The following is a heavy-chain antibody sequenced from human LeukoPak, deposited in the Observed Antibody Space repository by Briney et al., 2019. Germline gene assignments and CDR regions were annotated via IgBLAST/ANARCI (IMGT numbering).Heavy chain of an antibody. CDR1: GGPISIYY. Sequence: PSDTLSLPCTFSGGPISIYYWSCIRQPPGRGLEGSGYIYYSGCTNYNPPLMSRVTISVHTSKNQFSLKLTSVTAADTAVYYCSRGGYSSRHDYWAQGPLVTVSS. V-gene: IGHV4-59*07. CDR3: SRGGYSSRHDY. CDR2: IYYSGCT. D-gene: IGHD6-19*01. J-gene: IGHJ4*02.